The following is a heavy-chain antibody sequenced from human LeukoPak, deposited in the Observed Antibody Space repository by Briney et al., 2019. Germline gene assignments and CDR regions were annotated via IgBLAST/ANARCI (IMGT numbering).Heavy chain of an antibody. CDR3: ARGTLYSGWSYYFDY. Sequence: PSETLSLTCAVYGGSFSGYYWRWIRQPPGKGLEWIEEINHSGSTNYNPSLKSRVTISVDTSKNQFSLRLSSVTAADTAMYYCARGTLYSGWSYYFDYWGQGSQVTVSS. CDR2: INHSGST. CDR1: GGSFSGYY. J-gene: IGHJ4*02. D-gene: IGHD6-19*01. V-gene: IGHV4-34*01.